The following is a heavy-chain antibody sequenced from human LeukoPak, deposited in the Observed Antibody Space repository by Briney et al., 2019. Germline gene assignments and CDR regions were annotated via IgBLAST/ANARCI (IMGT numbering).Heavy chain of an antibody. CDR2: ISSSSSTI. CDR3: AREIDGYGSSGYYFHYFDY. Sequence: PGGSLRLSCAASGFTFSNYAMSWVRQAPGKGLEWVSYISSSSSTIYYADSVKGRFTISRDNAKNSLYLQMNSLRDEDTAVYYCAREIDGYGSSGYYFHYFDYWGQGTLVTVSS. V-gene: IGHV3-48*02. J-gene: IGHJ4*02. CDR1: GFTFSNYA. D-gene: IGHD3-22*01.